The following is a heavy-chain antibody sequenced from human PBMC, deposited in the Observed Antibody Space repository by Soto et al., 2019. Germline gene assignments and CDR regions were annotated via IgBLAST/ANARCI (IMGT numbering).Heavy chain of an antibody. CDR1: GFIFSNGW. Sequence: EVQLVESGGGLVKPGESLRLSCAASGFIFSNGWMHWVRQAPGKGPEWVGLIRSKSDGGTPEYAAPVKGRFSISRADSKNMLYLQMNSLKTEDTALYYCSTLSRLDPWGQGTLVTVSS. J-gene: IGHJ5*02. V-gene: IGHV3-15*07. CDR2: IRSKSDGGTP. CDR3: STLSRLDP.